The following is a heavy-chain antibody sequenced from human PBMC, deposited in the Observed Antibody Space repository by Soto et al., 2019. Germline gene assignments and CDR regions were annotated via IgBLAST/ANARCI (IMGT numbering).Heavy chain of an antibody. Sequence: GGSLRLSCAASGFTFSSYGMHWVRQAPGKGLEWVSVISYDGSNKYYADSVKGRFTISRDNSKNTLYLQMNSLRAEDTAVYYCANSLTARGAFDIWGQGTLVTVSS. V-gene: IGHV3-30*18. J-gene: IGHJ3*02. CDR2: ISYDGSNK. D-gene: IGHD1-26*01. CDR3: ANSLTARGAFDI. CDR1: GFTFSSYG.